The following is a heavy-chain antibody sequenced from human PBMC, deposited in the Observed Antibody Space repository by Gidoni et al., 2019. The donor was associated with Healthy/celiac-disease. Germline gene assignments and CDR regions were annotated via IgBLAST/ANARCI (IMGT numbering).Heavy chain of an antibody. V-gene: IGHV3-23*01. Sequence: SCAASGFTFSSYAMSWVRQAPGKGLEWVSDISGSGGSTYYADSVKGRFTISRDNSKNTLYLQMNSLRAEDTAVYYCAKDPLGAGTTGYWGQGTLVTVSS. CDR2: ISGSGGST. CDR1: GFTFSSYA. J-gene: IGHJ4*02. D-gene: IGHD1-7*01. CDR3: AKDPLGAGTTGY.